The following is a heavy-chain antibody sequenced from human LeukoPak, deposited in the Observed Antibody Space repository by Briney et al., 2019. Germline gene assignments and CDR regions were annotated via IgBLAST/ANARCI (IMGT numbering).Heavy chain of an antibody. D-gene: IGHD3-10*01. CDR2: IYHRENT. Sequence: SETLSLTCSVSGYSISSDYYWGWIRQPPGKGLEWIGNIYHRENTYYSPSLKSRITISVDTSKNQFSLKLSSVTAADTAVYYCARVSAGEGTYYPNWFDPWGQGTLVTVSS. V-gene: IGHV4-38-2*02. J-gene: IGHJ5*02. CDR3: ARVSAGEGTYYPNWFDP. CDR1: GYSISSDYY.